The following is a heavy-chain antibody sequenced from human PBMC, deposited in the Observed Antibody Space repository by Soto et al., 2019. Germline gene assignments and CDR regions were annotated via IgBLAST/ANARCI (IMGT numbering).Heavy chain of an antibody. CDR2: INSDGSST. V-gene: IGHV3-74*01. J-gene: IGHJ6*02. D-gene: IGHD6-13*01. Sequence: PGGSLRLSCAASGFTFSSYYMHWVRQVPGKGPVWVSYINSDGSSTNYADSVKGRFTISRDNSKNTLYLQMNSLRAEDTAVYYCARDLQIAAAGTYYYYGMDVWGQGTTVTVSS. CDR1: GFTFSSYY. CDR3: ARDLQIAAAGTYYYYGMDV.